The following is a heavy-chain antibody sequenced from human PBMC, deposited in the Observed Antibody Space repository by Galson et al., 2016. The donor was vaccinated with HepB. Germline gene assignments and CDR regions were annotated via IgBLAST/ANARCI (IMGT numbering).Heavy chain of an antibody. Sequence: SVKVSCKASGGTFSRYATSWVRQAPGLGLEWMGGIIPIFGTANYAQKFQGRVTITADESTSTAYMELSSLRSEDTAVYYCARVAVAGPNYYYGMDVWGKGTTVIVSS. CDR1: GGTFSRYA. V-gene: IGHV1-69*13. J-gene: IGHJ6*04. CDR2: IIPIFGTA. CDR3: ARVAVAGPNYYYGMDV. D-gene: IGHD6-19*01.